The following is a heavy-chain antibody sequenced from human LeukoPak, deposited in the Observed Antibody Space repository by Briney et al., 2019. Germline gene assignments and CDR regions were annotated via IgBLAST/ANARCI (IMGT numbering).Heavy chain of an antibody. CDR3: ARGSRCLKGACLPLDP. D-gene: IGHD2-2*01. CDR2: IIPIVRST. Sequence: SVKGSCKASGGSFSNDVITWVRQAPRQGCDWIGGIIPIVRSTTYAQMFQGRLTLTADQLTSTFYMILRRLTSADTAVYYCARGSRCLKGACLPLDPWGQGTLVTVSS. CDR1: GGSFSNDV. V-gene: IGHV1-69*13. J-gene: IGHJ5*02.